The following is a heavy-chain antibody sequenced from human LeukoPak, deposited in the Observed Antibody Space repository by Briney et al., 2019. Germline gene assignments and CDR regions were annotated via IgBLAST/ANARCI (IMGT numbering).Heavy chain of an antibody. CDR3: ARDAYSSGWYDPFSAEDY. J-gene: IGHJ4*02. CDR1: GFTFSSYW. Sequence: QPGGSLRLSCAASGFTFSSYWMSWVRQAPGKGLEWVANIKQDGSEKYYVDSVKGRFTISRDNAKNSLDLQMNSLRAEDTAVYHCARDAYSSGWYDPFSAEDYWGQGTLVTVSS. CDR2: IKQDGSEK. D-gene: IGHD6-19*01. V-gene: IGHV3-7*01.